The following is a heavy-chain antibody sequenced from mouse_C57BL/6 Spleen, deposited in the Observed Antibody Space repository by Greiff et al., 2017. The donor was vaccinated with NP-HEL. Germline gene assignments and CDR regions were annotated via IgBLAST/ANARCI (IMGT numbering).Heavy chain of an antibody. J-gene: IGHJ1*03. D-gene: IGHD2-2*01. Sequence: EVQLQQSGPELVKPGASVKISCKASGYPFTDYYLNWLKQSHGQSLAWIGDIHPNNGGTRSNQQFPGQATLTVDKSSSTAYMELHSLTSEDSAVYYCARKNGYDYWYFDVWGTGTTVTVSS. CDR1: GYPFTDYY. CDR3: ARKNGYDYWYFDV. CDR2: IHPNNGGT. V-gene: IGHV1-26*01.